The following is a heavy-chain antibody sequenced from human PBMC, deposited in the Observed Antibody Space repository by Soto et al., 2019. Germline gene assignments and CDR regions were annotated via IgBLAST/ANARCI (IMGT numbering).Heavy chain of an antibody. CDR2: IYPGDSDT. Sequence: GESLKISCKGSGYSFTSYWIGWVRQMPGKGLEWMGIIYPGDSDTRYSPSFQGRVTISADKSISTAYLQWSSLKASDTAMYYCARHARYDFWSGYYHYYYGMDVWGQGTTVTVSS. CDR3: ARHARYDFWSGYYHYYYGMDV. D-gene: IGHD3-3*01. CDR1: GYSFTSYW. J-gene: IGHJ6*02. V-gene: IGHV5-51*01.